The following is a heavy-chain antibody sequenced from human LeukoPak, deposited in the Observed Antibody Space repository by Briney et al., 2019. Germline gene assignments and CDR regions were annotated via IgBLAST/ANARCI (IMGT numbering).Heavy chain of an antibody. J-gene: IGHJ4*02. D-gene: IGHD4-17*01. CDR3: ASSLTTVQPLGY. CDR1: GFTFSSYW. CDR2: IKQDGSEK. V-gene: IGHV3-7*01. Sequence: GRSLRLSCAASGFTFSSYWMSWVRQAPGKGLEWVANIKQDGSEKYYVDSVKGRFTISRDNAKNTLYLQMNSLRAEDTAVYYCASSLTTVQPLGYWGQGTLVTVSS.